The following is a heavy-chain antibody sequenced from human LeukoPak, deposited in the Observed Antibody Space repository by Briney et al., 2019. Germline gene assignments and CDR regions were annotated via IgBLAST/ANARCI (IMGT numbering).Heavy chain of an antibody. CDR2: INHSGST. Sequence: SETLSLTCAVSGGSISSGGYYWSWIRQPPGKGLEWIGEINHSGSTNYNPSLKSRVTISVDTSKNQFSLKLSSVTAADTAVYYCAGISSGWYLYWGQGTLVTVSS. CDR1: GGSISSGGYY. J-gene: IGHJ4*02. CDR3: AGISSGWYLY. D-gene: IGHD6-19*01. V-gene: IGHV4-34*01.